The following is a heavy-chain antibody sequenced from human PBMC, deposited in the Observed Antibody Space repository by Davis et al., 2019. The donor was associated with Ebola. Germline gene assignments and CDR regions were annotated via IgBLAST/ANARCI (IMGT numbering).Heavy chain of an antibody. V-gene: IGHV1-18*01. CDR3: AKDMAAGLLAYYYYGMDV. CDR2: ISAYNGNT. CDR1: GYTFTSYG. J-gene: IGHJ6*02. Sequence: ASVKVSCKASGYTFTSYGISWVRQAPGQGLEWMGWISAYNGNTNYAQKPQGRVTMTTDTSTSTAYMELSSLRAEDTALYYCAKDMAAGLLAYYYYGMDVWGQGTTVTVSS. D-gene: IGHD2-15*01.